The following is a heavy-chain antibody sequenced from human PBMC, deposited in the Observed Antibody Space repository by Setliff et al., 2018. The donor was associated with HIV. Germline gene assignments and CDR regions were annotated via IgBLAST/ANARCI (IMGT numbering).Heavy chain of an antibody. CDR1: GYSFSSYG. CDR2: MSTDNGKT. D-gene: IGHD6-19*01. V-gene: IGHV1-18*01. Sequence: GASVKVSCKAPGYSFSSYGIGWVRLAPGQGLEWMGWMSTDNGKTRYAQKLQGRVTLTTDTSTTTAYMELRSLTSDDTAVYYCARAPVSGWYVDYWGQGAPVTVSS. CDR3: ARAPVSGWYVDY. J-gene: IGHJ4*02.